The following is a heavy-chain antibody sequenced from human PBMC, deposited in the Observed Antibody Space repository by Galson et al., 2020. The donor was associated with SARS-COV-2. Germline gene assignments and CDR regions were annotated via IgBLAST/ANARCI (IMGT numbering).Heavy chain of an antibody. CDR3: AKDNLGHTGYFDWLSNPKYYYYMDV. CDR2: IYYSGST. Sequence: SETLSLTCTVSGGSISSSSYYWGWIRQPPGKGLEWIGSIYYSGSTYYNPSLKSRVTISVDTSKNQFSLKLSSVTAADTAVYYCAKDNLGHTGYFDWLSNPKYYYYMDVWGKGTTVTISS. V-gene: IGHV4-39*02. CDR1: GGSISSSSYY. J-gene: IGHJ6*03. D-gene: IGHD3-9*01.